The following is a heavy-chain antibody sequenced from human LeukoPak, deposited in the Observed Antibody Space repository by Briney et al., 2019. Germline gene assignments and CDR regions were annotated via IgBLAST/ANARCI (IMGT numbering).Heavy chain of an antibody. V-gene: IGHV4-38-2*02. CDR1: GYSISSGYY. J-gene: IGHJ3*02. CDR3: ARVPSYDYVWGSYRLDAFDI. Sequence: PSETLSLTCTVSGYSISSGYYWGWIRQPPGKGLEWIGSIYHSGFTYYNPSLKSRVTISVDTSKNQFSLRLSSVTAADTAVYYCARVPSYDYVWGSYRLDAFDIWGQGTMVTVSS. CDR2: IYHSGFT. D-gene: IGHD3-16*02.